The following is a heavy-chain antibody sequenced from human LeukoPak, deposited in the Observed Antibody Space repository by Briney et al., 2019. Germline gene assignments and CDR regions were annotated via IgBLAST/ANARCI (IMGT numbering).Heavy chain of an antibody. V-gene: IGHV3-53*01. D-gene: IGHD6-13*01. Sequence: PGGSLRLSCAASGFTVSSNYMSWVRQAPGQGLEWVSLIYTGGHTYYADSVKGRFTISRDNSKNTLCLQMNSLRAEDTAFYYCATTAATYYFDNWGQGTMVTVSS. CDR3: ATTAATYYFDN. J-gene: IGHJ4*02. CDR1: GFTVSSNY. CDR2: IYTGGHT.